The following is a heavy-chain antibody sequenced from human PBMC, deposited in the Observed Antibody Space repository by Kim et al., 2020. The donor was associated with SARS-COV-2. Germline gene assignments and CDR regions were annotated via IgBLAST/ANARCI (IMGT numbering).Heavy chain of an antibody. V-gene: IGHV3-9*01. CDR2: ISWKSSNI. CDR3: AKSQDGYYSYGMDV. CDR1: GFRFRDYA. J-gene: IGHJ6*02. Sequence: GGSLRLSCAASGFRFRDYAMHWVRQVPGKGLEWVSGISWKSSNIGYADSVKGRFSISRDNAKNSLYLQMNSLRAEDTALYYCAKSQDGYYSYGMDVWG.